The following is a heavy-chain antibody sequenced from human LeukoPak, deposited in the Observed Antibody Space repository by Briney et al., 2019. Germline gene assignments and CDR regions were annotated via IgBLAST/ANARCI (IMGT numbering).Heavy chain of an antibody. Sequence: PGGSLRLSCAASGFTFDDYAMHWVRQALGKGLEWVSGISWNSGSIGYADSVKGRFTISRDNAKNSLYLQMNSLRAEDTALYYCAKVAVAVAGPYFDYWGQGTLVTVSS. CDR1: GFTFDDYA. CDR3: AKVAVAVAGPYFDY. D-gene: IGHD6-19*01. V-gene: IGHV3-9*01. CDR2: ISWNSGSI. J-gene: IGHJ4*02.